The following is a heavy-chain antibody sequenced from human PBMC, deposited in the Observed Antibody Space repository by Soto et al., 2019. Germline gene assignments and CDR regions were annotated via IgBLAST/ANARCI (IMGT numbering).Heavy chain of an antibody. CDR1: RFTSNDYA. CDR2: IYYNSDRI. D-gene: IGHD3-16*01. CDR3: VKDVLPGGADY. Sequence: EVKLVESGGGLVQPGRSLRLSCAASRFTSNDYAMHWVRQAPGKGLEWVSGIYYNSDRIDYGDSVKGRFATSRDNAKNSLYLQMNSLRPEDTAVYYCVKDVLPGGADYWGPGTLVTVSS. V-gene: IGHV3-9*02. J-gene: IGHJ4*02.